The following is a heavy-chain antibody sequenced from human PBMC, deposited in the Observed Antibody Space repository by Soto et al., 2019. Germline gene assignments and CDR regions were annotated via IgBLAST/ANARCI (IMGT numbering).Heavy chain of an antibody. CDR2: SKNKAEYYTT. CDR3: VRGWHSIDL. CDR1: GFTFSDHY. J-gene: IGHJ2*01. D-gene: IGHD2-21*01. Sequence: EVQLVESGGDLVQPEGSLRLSCAASGFTFSDHYMDWVRQAPGKGLEWVGRSKNKAEYYTTEYGASVKGRFTISRDESKNSMYLQMNSLKTEDTAVYYCVRGWHSIDLWGRGTLVTVSS. V-gene: IGHV3-72*01.